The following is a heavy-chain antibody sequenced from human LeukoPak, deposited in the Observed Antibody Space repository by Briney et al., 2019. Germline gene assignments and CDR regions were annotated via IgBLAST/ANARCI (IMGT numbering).Heavy chain of an antibody. CDR1: GFTVSSNY. J-gene: IGHJ4*02. D-gene: IGHD3-10*01. CDR3: ARGSLGDGSLLIDY. Sequence: GGSLRLSCAASGFTVSSNYMDWVRQAPGKGLEWVSVIYSSGNTYYADSVKGKFTISRDNSKNTLYLQMNSLRAEDTAVYYCARGSLGDGSLLIDYWGQGTLVTVAS. V-gene: IGHV3-66*01. CDR2: IYSSGNT.